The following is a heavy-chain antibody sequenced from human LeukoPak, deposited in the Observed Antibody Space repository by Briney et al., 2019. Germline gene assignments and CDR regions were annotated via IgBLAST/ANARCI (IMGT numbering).Heavy chain of an antibody. D-gene: IGHD6-19*01. CDR1: GFTVSSNY. Sequence: PGGSLRLSCAASGFTVSSNYMSWVRQAPGKGLEWVLVIYSGGSTYYADSVKGRFTISRDNSKNTLYLQMNSLRAEDTAVYYCVRDGYGSGLNGGRWFDPWGQGTLVTVSS. CDR3: VRDGYGSGLNGGRWFDP. J-gene: IGHJ5*02. V-gene: IGHV3-53*01. CDR2: IYSGGST.